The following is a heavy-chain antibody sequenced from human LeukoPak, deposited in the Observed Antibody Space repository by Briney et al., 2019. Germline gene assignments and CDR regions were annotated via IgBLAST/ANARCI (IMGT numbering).Heavy chain of an antibody. CDR2: IYHSGST. Sequence: SETLSLTCTVSGYSISSGYYWGWIRQPPGKGLEWIGSIYHSGSTYYNPSLKSRVTISVGTSKNQFSLKLSSVTAADTAVYYCARDNIAASDYWGQGTLVTVSS. J-gene: IGHJ4*02. V-gene: IGHV4-38-2*02. CDR3: ARDNIAASDY. D-gene: IGHD6-6*01. CDR1: GYSISSGYY.